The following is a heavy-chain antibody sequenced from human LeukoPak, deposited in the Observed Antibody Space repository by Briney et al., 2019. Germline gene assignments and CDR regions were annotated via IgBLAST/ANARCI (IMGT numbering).Heavy chain of an antibody. CDR3: ARDGVAAAGNYYYGMDV. J-gene: IGHJ6*02. V-gene: IGHV3-7*01. D-gene: IGHD6-13*01. Sequence: PGGSLRLSCAASGFTFSSYWMSWVRQAPGKGLEWVASIKQDGSEKYYVDSVKGRFTISRDNAKNSLYLQMNSLRAEDTAVYYCARDGVAAAGNYYYGMDVWGQGTTVTVSS. CDR1: GFTFSSYW. CDR2: IKQDGSEK.